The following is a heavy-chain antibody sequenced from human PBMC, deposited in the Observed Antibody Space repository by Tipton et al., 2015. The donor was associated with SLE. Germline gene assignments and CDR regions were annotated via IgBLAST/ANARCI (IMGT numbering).Heavy chain of an antibody. J-gene: IGHJ4*02. Sequence: QLVQSGADMKKPGASVKVSCKAAGYTFSSYGINWVRQAPGQGLEWMGWISVYNGNTNYAQKFQGRVSMTTDTSTSTAYMELRSLGSDDTAVYYCARDRLGVSTGWYRGGFDYWSQGTLVTVSS. D-gene: IGHD6-19*01. CDR2: ISVYNGNT. CDR1: GYTFSSYG. CDR3: ARDRLGVSTGWYRGGFDY. V-gene: IGHV1-18*01.